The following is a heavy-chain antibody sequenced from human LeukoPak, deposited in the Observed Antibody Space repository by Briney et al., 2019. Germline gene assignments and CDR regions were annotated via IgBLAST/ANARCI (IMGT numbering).Heavy chain of an antibody. CDR2: FDPEDGET. V-gene: IGHV1-24*01. Sequence: GASVNFSCKVSGYTLTELSMHWVRQAPGKGLEWMGGFDPEDGETIYAQKFQGRVTMTEDTSTDTAYMELSSLRSEDTAVYYCAKLLGVDAFDIWGQGTMVTVSS. J-gene: IGHJ3*02. CDR1: GYTLTELS. D-gene: IGHD3-10*01. CDR3: AKLLGVDAFDI.